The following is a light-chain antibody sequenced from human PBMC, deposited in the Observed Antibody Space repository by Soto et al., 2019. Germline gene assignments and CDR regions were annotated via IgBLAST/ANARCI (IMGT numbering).Light chain of an antibody. J-gene: IGLJ2*01. Sequence: QSALTQPASVSGSPGQSITISCTGTSSDVGGYNYVSWYQQHPGKAPKLMIYDVINRPSGVSNRFSGSKSGNTASLTISGLQAEADADYHCRSYTSSSPLVVFGVGTKLTAL. CDR2: DVI. CDR3: RSYTSSSPLVV. V-gene: IGLV2-14*03. CDR1: SSDVGGYNY.